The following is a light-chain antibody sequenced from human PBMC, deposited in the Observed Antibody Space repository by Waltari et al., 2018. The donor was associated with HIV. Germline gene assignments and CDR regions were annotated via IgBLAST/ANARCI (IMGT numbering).Light chain of an antibody. CDR2: WAS. CDR1: QSFLYSSNNKNY. V-gene: IGKV4-1*01. J-gene: IGKJ2*01. CDR3: QQYYSTPPT. Sequence: DIVMTQSPDFLALSLGERATIHCKSSQSFLYSSNNKNYLAWYQQKPGKPPKLLIYWASTRESGVPDRFSGSGSGTDFTLTISSLQAEDVAVYYCQQYYSTPPTFGQGTKLEIK.